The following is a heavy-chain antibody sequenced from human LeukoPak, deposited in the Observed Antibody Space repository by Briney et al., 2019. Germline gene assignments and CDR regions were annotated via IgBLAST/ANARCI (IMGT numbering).Heavy chain of an antibody. D-gene: IGHD3-22*01. CDR2: ISGSGGST. J-gene: IGHJ5*02. V-gene: IGHV3-23*01. CDR3: AKDYYYDSSGYYYSWFDP. Sequence: PGGSLRLSCAASGFTFSSYAMSWVRQAPGKGLEWVSAISGSGGSTYYADSVKGRFTISRDNSKNTLYLQMNSLRAEDTAVYYCAKDYYYDSSGYYYSWFDPWGQGTLVTVSS. CDR1: GFTFSSYA.